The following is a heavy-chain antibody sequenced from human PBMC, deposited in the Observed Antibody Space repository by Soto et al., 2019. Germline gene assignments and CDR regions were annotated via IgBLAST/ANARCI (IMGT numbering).Heavy chain of an antibody. D-gene: IGHD2-2*01. J-gene: IGHJ4*02. CDR3: ARDEGHCNITTCCPLAY. V-gene: IGHV4-4*02. CDR1: GDSVSNNQW. CDR2: IWRGGST. Sequence: QVQLQESGPGLVKPSGTLSLTCAVSGDSVSNNQWWSWVRQPPGKGLEWIGEIWRGGSTNYNPPLRSRVTISVDFSQNQFSLRLSSVTAADTAVYYCARDEGHCNITTCCPLAYWGQGILVTVSS.